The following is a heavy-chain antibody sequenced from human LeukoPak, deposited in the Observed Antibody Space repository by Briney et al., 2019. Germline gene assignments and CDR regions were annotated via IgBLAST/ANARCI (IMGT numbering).Heavy chain of an antibody. V-gene: IGHV1-46*01. CDR1: GYTFTSYY. D-gene: IGHD3-16*02. Sequence: ASVKVSCKASGYTFTSYYMHWVRQAPGQGLEWMGIINPSGGSTSYAQKFQGRVTMTRDTSTSTVYMELSSLRSEDTAVYYCARAIRGITFGGVIVSDAFDIWGQGTMVTVSS. CDR3: ARAIRGITFGGVIVSDAFDI. J-gene: IGHJ3*02. CDR2: INPSGGST.